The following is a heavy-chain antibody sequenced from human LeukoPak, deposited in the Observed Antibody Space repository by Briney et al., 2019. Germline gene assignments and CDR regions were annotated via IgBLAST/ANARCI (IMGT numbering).Heavy chain of an antibody. CDR2: ITAYNGNT. D-gene: IGHD6-13*01. V-gene: IGHV1-18*01. CDR1: GYTFTSYG. J-gene: IGHJ4*02. CDR3: ARLGIAGAFDY. Sequence: ASVKVSCKASGYTFTSYGISWVRQAPGQGLEWMGLITAYNGNTKYTQNLRGRVTMTTDTSTGTSYMELRSLRSDDTAVYYCARLGIAGAFDYWGQGTLVTVSS.